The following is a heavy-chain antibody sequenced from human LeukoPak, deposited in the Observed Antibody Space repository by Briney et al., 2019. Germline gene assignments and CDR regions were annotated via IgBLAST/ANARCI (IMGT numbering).Heavy chain of an antibody. CDR2: TYYRSKWFN. Sequence: SQTLSLTCAISGDSLSSSSVAWNWIRQSPSRGLEWLGRTYYRSKWFNDYALSVRSRITINPDTSKNQFSLQLNSVTPEDTAVYYCAREGDYFGLGSPPAPWDYWGQGTLVTVSS. V-gene: IGHV6-1*01. CDR3: AREGDYFGLGSPPAPWDY. J-gene: IGHJ4*02. CDR1: GDSLSSSSVA. D-gene: IGHD3-10*01.